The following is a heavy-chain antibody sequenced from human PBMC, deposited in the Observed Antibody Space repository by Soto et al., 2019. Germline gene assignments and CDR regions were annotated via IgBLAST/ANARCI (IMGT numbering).Heavy chain of an antibody. CDR2: IIPIFGTA. J-gene: IGHJ6*02. Sequence: SVKVSCKASGGTFSSYAISWVRQAPGQGLEWMGGIIPIFGTASYAQKFQGRVTITADESTSTAYMELSSLRSEDTAVYYCARGLFAARYYYYYGMDVWGQGTRVTVSS. CDR1: GGTFSSYA. D-gene: IGHD6-6*01. V-gene: IGHV1-69*13. CDR3: ARGLFAARYYYYYGMDV.